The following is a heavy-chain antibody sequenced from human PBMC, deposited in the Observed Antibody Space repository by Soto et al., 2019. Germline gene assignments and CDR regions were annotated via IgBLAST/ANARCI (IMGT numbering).Heavy chain of an antibody. CDR3: ARVGGGGSWFAP. D-gene: IGHD1-26*01. V-gene: IGHV1-69*02. J-gene: IGHJ5*02. Sequence: QVQLVQSGAEVKKPGSSVKVSCKASGGTFSSYTVSWVRQAPGQGLEWMGRIIPILGIANYAQNFQGRVTITADKSTRTAYMELSSLRSEDTAVYYCARVGGGGSWFAPWRQGTLVTVSS. CDR2: IIPILGIA. CDR1: GGTFSSYT.